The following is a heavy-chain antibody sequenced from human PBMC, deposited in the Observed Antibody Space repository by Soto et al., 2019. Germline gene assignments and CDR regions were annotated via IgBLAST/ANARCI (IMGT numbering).Heavy chain of an antibody. CDR2: IKQDGSEK. D-gene: IGHD4-17*01. J-gene: IGHJ4*02. V-gene: IGHV3-7*04. CDR1: GFTFTNYW. Sequence: EVQLVESGGGLVQPGGSLRLSCAASGFTFTNYWMNWVRQAPGKGLEWVANIKQDGSEKYYVGSVKGRFTISRDNAKNSLYLQMNSLRAEDTAVYYCATGDYGDHAFSYCGQGTLVTVSS. CDR3: ATGDYGDHAFSY.